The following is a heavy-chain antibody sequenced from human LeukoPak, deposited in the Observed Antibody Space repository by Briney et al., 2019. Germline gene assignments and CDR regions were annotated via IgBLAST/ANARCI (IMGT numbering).Heavy chain of an antibody. V-gene: IGHV3-21*01. CDR2: ISSSSSYI. CDR3: ARDLVVVVAATPQYYYYYGMDV. Sequence: PGGSLRLSCAASGFTFSSYSMNWVRQAPGKGLEWVSSISSSSSYIYYADSVKGRFTISRDNAKNSLYVQMNSLRAEDTAVYYCARDLVVVVAATPQYYYYYGMDVWGQGTTVTVSS. CDR1: GFTFSSYS. D-gene: IGHD2-15*01. J-gene: IGHJ6*02.